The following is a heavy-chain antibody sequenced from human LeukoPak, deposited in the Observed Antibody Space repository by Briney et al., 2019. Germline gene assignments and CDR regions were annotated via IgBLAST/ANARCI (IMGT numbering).Heavy chain of an antibody. D-gene: IGHD3-22*01. CDR1: GYTLTELS. CDR3: ASLVRYYYDSSGYPDY. Sequence: ALVKVSCKVSGYTLTELSMHWVRQAPGKGLEWMGGFDPEDGETIYAQKFQGRVTMTEDTSTDTAYMELSSLRSEDTAVYYCASLVRYYYDSSGYPDYWGQGTLVTVSS. CDR2: FDPEDGET. V-gene: IGHV1-24*01. J-gene: IGHJ4*02.